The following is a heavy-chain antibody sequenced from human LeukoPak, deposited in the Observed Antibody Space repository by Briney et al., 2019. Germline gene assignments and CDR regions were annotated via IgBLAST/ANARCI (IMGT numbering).Heavy chain of an antibody. CDR2: IYHSGST. D-gene: IGHD6-25*01. Sequence: SETLSLTCAVSGGSISSGGYSWSWIRQPPGKGLEWIGYIYHSGSTYYNPSLKSRATISVDRSKNQFSLKLSSVTAADTAVYYCARDSGSYHYRMDVWGQGTTVTVSS. CDR1: GGSISSGGYS. CDR3: ARDSGSYHYRMDV. J-gene: IGHJ6*02. V-gene: IGHV4-30-2*01.